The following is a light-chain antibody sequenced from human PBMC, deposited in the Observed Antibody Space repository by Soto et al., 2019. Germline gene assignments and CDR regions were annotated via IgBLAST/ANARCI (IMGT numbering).Light chain of an antibody. Sequence: QSVLTQPPSASGTPGQRVTIACSGSSSNIGSTTVKWYQQLPGTAPKLLIYNNNQRPSGVPDRFSGSKSGTSASLAISGLQSEDEADYYCAAWDGSLNGVEFGGGTKLTVL. CDR1: SSNIGSTT. CDR2: NNN. V-gene: IGLV1-44*01. CDR3: AAWDGSLNGVE. J-gene: IGLJ3*02.